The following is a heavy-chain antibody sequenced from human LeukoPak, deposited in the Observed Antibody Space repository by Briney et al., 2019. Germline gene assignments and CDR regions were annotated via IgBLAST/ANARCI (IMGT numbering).Heavy chain of an antibody. D-gene: IGHD6-13*01. J-gene: IGHJ4*02. V-gene: IGHV3-30*18. CDR2: ISYDGSNK. CDR3: AKDQGVAAASLDY. Sequence: GRSPRLSCAASGFTFSSYGMHWVRQAPGKGLEWVAVISYDGSNKYYADSVKGRFTISRDNSKNTLYLQMNSLRAEDTAVYYCAKDQGVAAASLDYWGQGTLVTVSS. CDR1: GFTFSSYG.